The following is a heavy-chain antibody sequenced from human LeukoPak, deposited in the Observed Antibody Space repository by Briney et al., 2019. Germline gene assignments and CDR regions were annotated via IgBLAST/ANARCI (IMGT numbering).Heavy chain of an antibody. Sequence: ASVKVSCKASGYTFSDFTDYHLHWVRQAPGQGLEWVGRLNPKIGDTYYAQKFQGRVTMTRDTSISTAYMELSRLRSDDTAVYYCARKRYGSGSYYKSAFDYWGQGTLVTVSS. CDR2: LNPKIGDT. CDR3: ARKRYGSGSYYKSAFDY. D-gene: IGHD3-10*01. J-gene: IGHJ4*02. CDR1: GYTFSDFTDYH. V-gene: IGHV1-2*06.